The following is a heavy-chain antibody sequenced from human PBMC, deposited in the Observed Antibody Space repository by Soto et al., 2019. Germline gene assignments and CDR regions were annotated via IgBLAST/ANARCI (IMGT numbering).Heavy chain of an antibody. Sequence: QVQLQESGPGLVKPSQTLSLTCTVSGGSISSGGYYWSWIRQHPGKGLEWIGYIYYSGSTYYNPSLKSRVTISVDTSKNQFSLKLSSVTAADTAVYYCARELAYYYGSGSSRYYYYMDVWGKGTTVTVSS. J-gene: IGHJ6*03. CDR2: IYYSGST. V-gene: IGHV4-31*03. CDR3: ARELAYYYGSGSSRYYYYMDV. CDR1: GGSISSGGYY. D-gene: IGHD3-10*01.